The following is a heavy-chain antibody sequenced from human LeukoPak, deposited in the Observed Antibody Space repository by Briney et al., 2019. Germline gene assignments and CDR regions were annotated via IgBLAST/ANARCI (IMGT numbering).Heavy chain of an antibody. CDR3: AKPGLGVGWFDP. V-gene: IGHV1-69*05. J-gene: IGHJ5*02. CDR2: IIPIFGTA. D-gene: IGHD3/OR15-3a*01. Sequence: GASVKVSCKASGGTFSSYAISWVRQAPGQGLEWMGGIIPIFGTANYAQKFQGRVTITTDESTSTAYMELSSLRSEDTAVYYCAKPGLGVGWFDPWGQGTLVTVSS. CDR1: GGTFSSYA.